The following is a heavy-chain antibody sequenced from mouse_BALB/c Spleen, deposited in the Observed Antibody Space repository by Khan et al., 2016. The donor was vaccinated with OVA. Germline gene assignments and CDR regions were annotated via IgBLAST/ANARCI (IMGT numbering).Heavy chain of an antibody. CDR2: INTHSGVP. J-gene: IGHJ4*01. CDR1: GYTFTTAG. CDR3: ARGGGAFYRNDGGAMEY. Sequence: QIQLVQSGPELKKPGETVRISCKASGYTFTTAGIQWVQKMPGKGLKWIGWINTHSGVPKYAEDFKGRFAFSLDISVNTAYLQITNLKNEDTATYFCARGGGAFYRNDGGAMEYWGQGTSFTVSS. D-gene: IGHD2-14*01. V-gene: IGHV9-4*02.